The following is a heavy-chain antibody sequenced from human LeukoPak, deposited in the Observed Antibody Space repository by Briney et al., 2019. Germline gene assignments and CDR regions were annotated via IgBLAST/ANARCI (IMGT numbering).Heavy chain of an antibody. J-gene: IGHJ2*01. CDR3: ARGGSGFERYFDL. CDR1: GFTYSTFE. CDR2: INSGGDTI. Sequence: GGSLRLSCAASGFTYSTFEMNWVRQAPGKGLEWISYINSGGDTIYYADSVKGRFTVSRDNAKNSLYLQMNSLRAEDTAVYYCARGGSGFERYFDLWGRGTLVTVSS. V-gene: IGHV3-48*03. D-gene: IGHD6-19*01.